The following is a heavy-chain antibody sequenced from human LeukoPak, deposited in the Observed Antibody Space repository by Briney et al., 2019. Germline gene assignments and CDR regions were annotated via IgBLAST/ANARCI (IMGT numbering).Heavy chain of an antibody. CDR3: ANEGGVYLPFAD. CDR2: ISYDGSNK. D-gene: IGHD2-8*01. V-gene: IGHV3-30*04. Sequence: GRSLRLSCTASGFSFGDYAMHWVRQAPGKGLEWLAVISYDGSNKYYADSVEGRFTISRDNSKSTLYLQMNSLTAEDTALYHCANEGGVYLPFADWGQGTQVTVSS. CDR1: GFSFGDYA. J-gene: IGHJ4*02.